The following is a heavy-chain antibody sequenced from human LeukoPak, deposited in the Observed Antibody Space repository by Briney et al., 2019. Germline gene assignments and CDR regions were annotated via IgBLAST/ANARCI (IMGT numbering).Heavy chain of an antibody. Sequence: PSQTLSLTCTVSGGSISSGGYYWSWIRQHPGKGLEWIGYIYYSGSTYYNPSLKSRVTISVDTSKNQFSLKLSSVTAADTAVYYCARDREYTVFWSGYYSEENWFDPWGQGTLVTVSS. D-gene: IGHD3-3*01. CDR3: ARDREYTVFWSGYYSEENWFDP. CDR2: IYYSGST. J-gene: IGHJ5*02. V-gene: IGHV4-31*03. CDR1: GGSISSGGYY.